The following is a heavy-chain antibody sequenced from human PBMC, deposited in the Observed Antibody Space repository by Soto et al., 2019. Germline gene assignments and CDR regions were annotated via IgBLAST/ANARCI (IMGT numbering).Heavy chain of an antibody. V-gene: IGHV3-30-3*01. Sequence: LRLSCAASGFTFSSYAMHWVRQAPGKGLEWVAVISYDGSNKYYADSVKGRFTISRDNSKNTLYLQMNSLRAEDTAVYYCARGPHYDYVWGSYRYTAYFDYWGQGTLVTVSS. CDR2: ISYDGSNK. CDR3: ARGPHYDYVWGSYRYTAYFDY. CDR1: GFTFSSYA. D-gene: IGHD3-16*02. J-gene: IGHJ4*02.